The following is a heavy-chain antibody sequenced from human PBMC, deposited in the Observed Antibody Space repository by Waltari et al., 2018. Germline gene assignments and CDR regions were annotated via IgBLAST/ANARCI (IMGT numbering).Heavy chain of an antibody. CDR2: IRSNAYGGTT. J-gene: IGHJ5*02. CDR3: TRDPSSSSWYVINWFDT. CDR1: GFTFGAYA. V-gene: IGHV3-49*03. D-gene: IGHD6-13*01. Sequence: EVQLVESGGGLVQLVRSLSLSCTASGFTFGAYAMSWFRQARGKGRGWVGVIRSNAYGGTTEYAASVKGRFTISRDDSKSIAYLQMTSLKAEEKAVFYCTRDPSSSSWYVINWFDTGGQGTLVTVSS.